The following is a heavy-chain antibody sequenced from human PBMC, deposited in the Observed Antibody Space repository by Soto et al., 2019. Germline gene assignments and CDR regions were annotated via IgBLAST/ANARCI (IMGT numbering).Heavy chain of an antibody. V-gene: IGHV3-30-3*01. D-gene: IGHD3-10*01. Sequence: ESGGGVVQPGRSLRLSCAASGFTFSSYAMHWVRQAPGKGLEWVAVISYDGSNKYYADSVKGRFTISRDNSKNTLYLQMNSPRAEDTAVYYCAREDYYGSGSPDWGQGTLVTVSS. CDR2: ISYDGSNK. CDR1: GFTFSSYA. CDR3: AREDYYGSGSPD. J-gene: IGHJ4*02.